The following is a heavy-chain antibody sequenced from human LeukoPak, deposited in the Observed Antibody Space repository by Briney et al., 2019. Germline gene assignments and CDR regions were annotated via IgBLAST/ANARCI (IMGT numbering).Heavy chain of an antibody. CDR3: ARDLVTVTKGFDI. Sequence: PSETLSLTCTVSGDSFSSHYWTWIRQPPGKGLEWIGYISYIGSTNYNPSLKSRVTISIDTSKNQFSLKLSSVTAADTVVYYCARDLVTVTKGFDIWGQGTMVSVSS. CDR2: ISYIGST. D-gene: IGHD4-17*01. CDR1: GDSFSSHY. J-gene: IGHJ3*02. V-gene: IGHV4-59*11.